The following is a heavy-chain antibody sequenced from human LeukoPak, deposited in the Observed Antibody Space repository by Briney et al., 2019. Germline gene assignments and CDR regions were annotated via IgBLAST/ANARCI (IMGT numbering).Heavy chain of an antibody. J-gene: IGHJ4*02. Sequence: SQTLSLTCAISGDSVSSNSAAWNWIRQSPSRGLEWLGRTYYRSKWHNDYAVSVKSRITINPDTSKNQFSLQLNSVTPEDTAVYYCAREVGPYGSGSYYKFDYWGQGTLVTVSS. D-gene: IGHD3-10*01. CDR1: GDSVSSNSAA. V-gene: IGHV6-1*01. CDR3: AREVGPYGSGSYYKFDY. CDR2: TYYRSKWHN.